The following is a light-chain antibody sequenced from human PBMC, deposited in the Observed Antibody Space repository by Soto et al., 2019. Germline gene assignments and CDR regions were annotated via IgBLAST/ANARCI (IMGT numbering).Light chain of an antibody. CDR2: GAS. Sequence: EIVLTQSPGNLSLSPWERATLSCRASQSVSSYLAWYQQKPGQGPRLLIYGASSRATGTPDRFSGSGSGTDFTLTINRLEPEDFALYYCQQYGSSPPTFGQGTKVDIK. V-gene: IGKV3-20*01. CDR3: QQYGSSPPT. J-gene: IGKJ1*01. CDR1: QSVSSY.